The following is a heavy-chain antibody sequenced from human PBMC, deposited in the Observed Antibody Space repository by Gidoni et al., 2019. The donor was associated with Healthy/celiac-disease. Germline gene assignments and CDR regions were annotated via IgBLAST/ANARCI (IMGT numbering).Heavy chain of an antibody. CDR1: GFTFSSYS. V-gene: IGHV3-21*01. CDR3: AREQITMVRGVIITGGFDY. J-gene: IGHJ4*02. CDR2: NSSSSSYI. Sequence: EVQLVESGGGLVKPGGSLRLSCAASGFTFSSYSMNWVRQAPGKGLEWVSSNSSSSSYIYYADSVKGRFTISRDNAKNSLYLQMNSLRAEDTAVYYCAREQITMVRGVIITGGFDYWGQGTLVTVSS. D-gene: IGHD3-10*01.